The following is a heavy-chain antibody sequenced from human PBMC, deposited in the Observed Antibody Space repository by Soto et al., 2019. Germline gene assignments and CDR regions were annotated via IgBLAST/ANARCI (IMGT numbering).Heavy chain of an antibody. Sequence: QVQLVESGGGLVKPGGSLRLSCAASGFTFSDYYMSWIRQAPGKGLEWVSYISSSGSTIYYADSVKGRFTISRDNAKNSLYLQMNSLRAEDTAVYYCARTLREYYYGSGSHPGRAVWFDPWGQGTLVTVSS. CDR3: ARTLREYYYGSGSHPGRAVWFDP. J-gene: IGHJ5*02. CDR1: GFTFSDYY. V-gene: IGHV3-11*01. CDR2: ISSSGSTI. D-gene: IGHD3-10*01.